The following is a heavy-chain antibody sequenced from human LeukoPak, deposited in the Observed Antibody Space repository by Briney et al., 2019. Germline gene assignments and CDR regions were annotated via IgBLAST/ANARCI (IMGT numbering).Heavy chain of an antibody. V-gene: IGHV4-34*01. J-gene: IGHJ5*02. CDR1: IDSFSNYH. Sequence: SETLSLTCAVYIDSFSNYHWNWIRHTPAKGMEWIGEVNECCGANICPSLWRRVLFSVATSKNQFPLTLIPVSVSDTAIYFCSRGQGATMPQVGKNWFDPWGQGTRVTVSS. CDR3: SRGQGATMPQVGKNWFDP. D-gene: IGHD2-2*01. CDR2: VNECCGA.